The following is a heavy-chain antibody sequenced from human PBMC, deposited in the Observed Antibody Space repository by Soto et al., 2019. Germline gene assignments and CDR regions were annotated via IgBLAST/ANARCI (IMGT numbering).Heavy chain of an antibody. D-gene: IGHD1-20*01. V-gene: IGHV3-9*01. CDR3: AKEYNSGYYYYMDV. CDR1: GFTFDDYP. Sequence: SLRLSCAASGFTFDDYPMHWVRQAPGKGLEWVSGISWNSGSIGYADSVKGRFTISRDNAKNSLYLQMNSLRAEDTALYYCAKEYNSGYYYYMDVWGKGTTVTVSS. J-gene: IGHJ6*03. CDR2: ISWNSGSI.